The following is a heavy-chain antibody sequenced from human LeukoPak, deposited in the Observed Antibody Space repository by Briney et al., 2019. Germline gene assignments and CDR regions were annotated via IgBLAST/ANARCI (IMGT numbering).Heavy chain of an antibody. CDR2: IYHSGST. Sequence: SGTLSLTCAVSGGSISSGNWWSWVRQPPGKGLEWIGEIYHSGSTNYNPSLKSRVTISVDTSKNQFSLKLSSVTAADTAVYYCAREGRPRNWFVPWGQGTLVTVSS. J-gene: IGHJ5*02. V-gene: IGHV4-4*02. CDR1: GGSISSGNW. D-gene: IGHD6-6*01. CDR3: AREGRPRNWFVP.